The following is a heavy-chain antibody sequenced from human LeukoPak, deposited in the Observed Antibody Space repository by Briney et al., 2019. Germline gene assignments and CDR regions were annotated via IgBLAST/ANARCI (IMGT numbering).Heavy chain of an antibody. V-gene: IGHV4-61*02. CDR1: GGSISSGSYY. J-gene: IGHJ4*02. CDR2: IYTSGST. CDR3: AREQSRVGATTRYFDY. D-gene: IGHD1-26*01. Sequence: SQTLSLTCTVSGGSISSGSYYWSWIRQPAGKGLEWIGRIYTSGSTNYNPSLKSRVTISVDTSKNQFSLKLSSVTAADTAVYYCAREQSRVGATTRYFDYWGQGTLVTVSS.